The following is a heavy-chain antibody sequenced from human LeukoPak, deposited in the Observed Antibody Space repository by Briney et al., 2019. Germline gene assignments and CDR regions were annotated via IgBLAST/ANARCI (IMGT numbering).Heavy chain of an antibody. D-gene: IGHD3-22*01. V-gene: IGHV3-48*04. CDR2: ISSSGTTI. Sequence: PGGSLRLSCAASGFTFISYSMNWVRQAPGKGLEWVSYISSSGTTINYGDSVKGRFTISRDNAKNSLYLQVNSLRAEDTAVYYCARDGPYYYESGGNSLDYWGQGTLVTVSS. CDR1: GFTFISYS. J-gene: IGHJ4*02. CDR3: ARDGPYYYESGGNSLDY.